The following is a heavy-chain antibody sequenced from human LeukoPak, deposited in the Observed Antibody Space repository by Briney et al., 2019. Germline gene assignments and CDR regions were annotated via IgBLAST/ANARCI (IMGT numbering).Heavy chain of an antibody. CDR3: AREFKSGYGMWA. CDR2: ITSSSDYI. D-gene: IGHD5-18*01. V-gene: IGHV3-21*01. Sequence: PGGSLRLSCAASGFTFSSYGMHWVRQAPGKGLEWVSSITSSSDYIYYADSVKGRFTISRDNAENSLHLQMDSLRAEDTAVYYCAREFKSGYGMWAWGQGTLVTVSS. CDR1: GFTFSSYG. J-gene: IGHJ5*02.